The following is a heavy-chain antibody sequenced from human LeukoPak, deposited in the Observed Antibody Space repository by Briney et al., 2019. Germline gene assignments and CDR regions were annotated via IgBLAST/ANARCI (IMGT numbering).Heavy chain of an antibody. CDR3: ARDWSGDSSGFTLN. CDR1: GFTFSTNR. CDR2: ISSSSSYI. V-gene: IGHV3-21*01. D-gene: IGHD3-22*01. J-gene: IGHJ4*02. Sequence: PGGPLRPSCAASGFTFSTNRMNGAPRPPGKGLEWASSISSSSSYIYYADSVKGRFTISRDNAKNSLYLQMNSLRAEDTAVYYCARDWSGDSSGFTLNWGQGTLVTVSS.